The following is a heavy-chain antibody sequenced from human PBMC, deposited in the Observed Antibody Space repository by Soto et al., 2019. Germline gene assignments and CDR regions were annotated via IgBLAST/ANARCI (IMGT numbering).Heavy chain of an antibody. CDR2: VLQTGSST. CDR1: GFTFSTYT. J-gene: IGHJ4*02. CDR3: AKDFTPDGYWDFDY. D-gene: IGHD4-17*01. Sequence: GGSLRLSCAASGFTFSTYTMSWVRQAPGKGLEWISAVLQTGSSTYYADSVKGRFTISRDNSKNTLYLQMNNLRAEDTAVYYCAKDFTPDGYWDFDYWGQGTLVTVSS. V-gene: IGHV3-23*01.